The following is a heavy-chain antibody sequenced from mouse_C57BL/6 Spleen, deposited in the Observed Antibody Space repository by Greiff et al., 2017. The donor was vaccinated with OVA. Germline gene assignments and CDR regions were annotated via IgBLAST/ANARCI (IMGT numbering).Heavy chain of an antibody. CDR1: GYSITSGYY. J-gene: IGHJ3*01. CDR3: AREAGYDGYYVLAY. Sequence: EVQLQESGPGLVKPSQSLSLTCSVTGYSITSGYYWNWIRQFPGNQLEWMGYISYDGSNNYNPSLKNRITITRDTSKNQFFLKLNSVTTEDTATXDGAREAGYDGYYVLAYWGQGTLVTVSA. V-gene: IGHV3-6*01. CDR2: ISYDGSN. D-gene: IGHD2-3*01.